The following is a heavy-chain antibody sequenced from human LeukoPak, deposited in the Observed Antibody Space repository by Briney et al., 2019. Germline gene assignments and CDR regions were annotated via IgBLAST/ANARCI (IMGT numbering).Heavy chain of an antibody. CDR3: ALMSFDF. CDR1: GFIFSNYA. D-gene: IGHD2-8*01. J-gene: IGHJ4*02. CDR2: ISSDGRQQ. Sequence: GRSLRLSCSASGFIFSNYAMHWVRQAPGKGLEWVAVISSDGRQQNYADSVKGRFTISRDNSRNTVDLQMNSLRAEDTAAYFCALMSFDFWGQGTLVTVSS. V-gene: IGHV3-30*04.